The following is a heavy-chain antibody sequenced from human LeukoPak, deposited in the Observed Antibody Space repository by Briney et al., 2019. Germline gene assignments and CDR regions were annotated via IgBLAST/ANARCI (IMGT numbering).Heavy chain of an antibody. CDR2: INHSGST. J-gene: IGHJ4*02. CDR1: GGSFGGYY. Sequence: SETLSLTCAVYGGSFGGYYWSWIRQPPGKGLEWIGEINHSGSTNYNPSLKSRVTISVDTSKNQFSLKLSSVTAADTAVYYCAREGWRGVPAHFDYWGQGTLVTVSS. CDR3: AREGWRGVPAHFDY. V-gene: IGHV4-34*01. D-gene: IGHD2-2*01.